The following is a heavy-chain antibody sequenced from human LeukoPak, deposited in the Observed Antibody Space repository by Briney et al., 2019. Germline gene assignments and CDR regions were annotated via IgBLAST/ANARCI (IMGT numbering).Heavy chain of an antibody. V-gene: IGHV3-53*01. J-gene: IGHJ4*02. CDR3: ARGGYDSGSYYKGPLYYFDY. Sequence: QPGGSLRLSCAASGFTVSTNYMSWVRLAPGKGLEWVSDIYSGGATYYTDSVKGRFTISRDNSKNTLYLQMNSLRAEDTAVYYCARGGYDSGSYYKGPLYYFDYWGQGTLVTVSS. CDR2: IYSGGAT. CDR1: GFTVSTNY. D-gene: IGHD3-10*01.